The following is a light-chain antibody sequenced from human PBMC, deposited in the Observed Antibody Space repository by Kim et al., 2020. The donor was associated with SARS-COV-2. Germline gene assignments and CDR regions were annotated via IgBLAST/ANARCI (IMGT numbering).Light chain of an antibody. CDR3: QAWDSSLGV. CDR2: QDS. Sequence: SYELTQPTSVSVSPGQTASITCSGDKLGDKYACWYQQKPGQSPVLVIYQDSKRPSGIPERFSGSNSGNTATLTISGTQAMDEADYYCQAWDSSLGVFGGGTQLTVL. J-gene: IGLJ3*02. V-gene: IGLV3-1*01. CDR1: KLGDKY.